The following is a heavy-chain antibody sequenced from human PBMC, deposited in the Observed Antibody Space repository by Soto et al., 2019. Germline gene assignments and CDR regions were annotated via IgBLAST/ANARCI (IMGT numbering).Heavy chain of an antibody. J-gene: IGHJ4*02. D-gene: IGHD3-10*01. V-gene: IGHV3-23*01. CDR1: GFTFSSYA. CDR3: AKDLNYYGSGSYAPYYFDY. Sequence: GGSLRLSCAASGFTFSSYAMSWVRQAPGKGLEWVSAISSSGGSTYYADSVKGRFTISRDNSKNTLYLQMNSLRAEDTAVYYCAKDLNYYGSGSYAPYYFDYWGQGTLVTVSS. CDR2: ISSSGGST.